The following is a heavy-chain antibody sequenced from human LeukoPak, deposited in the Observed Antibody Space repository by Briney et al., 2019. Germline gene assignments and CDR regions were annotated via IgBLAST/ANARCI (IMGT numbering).Heavy chain of an antibody. V-gene: IGHV4-4*07. Sequence: PSETLSLTCAVYGGSFSGYYWSWIRQPAGKGLEWIGRIYTSGSTNYNPSLKSRVTMSVDTSKNQFSLKLSFVTAADTAVYYCARESLAVRGVIISFDYWGQGTLVTVSS. CDR3: ARESLAVRGVIISFDY. J-gene: IGHJ4*02. CDR1: GGSFSGYY. D-gene: IGHD3-10*01. CDR2: IYTSGST.